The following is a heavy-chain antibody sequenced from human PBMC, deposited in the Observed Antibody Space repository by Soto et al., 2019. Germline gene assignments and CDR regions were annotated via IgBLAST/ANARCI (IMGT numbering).Heavy chain of an antibody. CDR1: GGSISSGDYY. Sequence: SETLSLTCTVSGGSISSGDYYWSWIRQPPGKGLEWIGYIHYSGSTNYNPSLKSRVTISVDTSKNQFSLKLSSVTAADTAVYYCARSIVVVTALDYWGQGTLVTVSS. D-gene: IGHD2-21*02. J-gene: IGHJ4*02. CDR3: ARSIVVVTALDY. V-gene: IGHV4-61*08. CDR2: IHYSGST.